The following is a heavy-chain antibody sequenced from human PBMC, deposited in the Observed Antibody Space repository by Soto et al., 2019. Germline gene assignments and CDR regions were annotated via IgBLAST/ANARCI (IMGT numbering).Heavy chain of an antibody. CDR2: ISSNGVGT. J-gene: IGHJ6*03. Sequence: GGSLRLSCAASGFTLSGYAMDWVRQAPGKGPEYVSGISSNGVGTYYANSVQGRFTISRDNSKNTVYLQMGSLRPEDMAVYYCARRARPDFYYMDVWGKGTTVTVSS. D-gene: IGHD6-6*01. V-gene: IGHV3-64*01. CDR1: GFTLSGYA. CDR3: ARRARPDFYYMDV.